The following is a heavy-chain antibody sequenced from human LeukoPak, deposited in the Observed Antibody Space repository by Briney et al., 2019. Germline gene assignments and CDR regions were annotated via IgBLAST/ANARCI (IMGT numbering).Heavy chain of an antibody. Sequence: PGGSLRLSCAASGFTFSSYGMHWVRQAPGKGLEWVAVIWYDGSNKYYADSVKGRFTISRDNSKNTLYLQMNSLRAEDTAVYYCARDVGDGYNLNDYWGQGTLVTVSS. CDR2: IWYDGSNK. D-gene: IGHD5-24*01. J-gene: IGHJ4*02. V-gene: IGHV3-33*01. CDR3: ARDVGDGYNLNDY. CDR1: GFTFSSYG.